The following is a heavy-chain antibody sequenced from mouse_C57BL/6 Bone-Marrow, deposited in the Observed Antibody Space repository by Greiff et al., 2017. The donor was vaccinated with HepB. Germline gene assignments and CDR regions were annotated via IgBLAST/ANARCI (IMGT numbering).Heavy chain of an antibody. CDR3: ASPYYYGDYAMDY. J-gene: IGHJ4*01. CDR1: GYTFTDYY. Sequence: VQLQQSGAELVKPGASVKISCKASGYTFTDYYINWVKQRPGQGLEWIGKIGPGSGSTYYNEKFKGKATLTADKSSSTAYMQLSSLTSEDSAVYFCASPYYYGDYAMDYWGQGTSVTVSS. V-gene: IGHV1-77*01. CDR2: IGPGSGST. D-gene: IGHD1-1*01.